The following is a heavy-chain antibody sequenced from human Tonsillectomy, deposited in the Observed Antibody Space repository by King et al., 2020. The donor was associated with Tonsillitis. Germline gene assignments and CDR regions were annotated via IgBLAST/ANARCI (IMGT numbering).Heavy chain of an antibody. D-gene: IGHD6-13*01. CDR3: ARRLYVGKQHPGYYFDY. Sequence: QLVQSGAEVKKPGSSVKVSCKASGGTFSSYAISWVRQAPGQGLEWMGRIIPILGIPNSAQKFQGRVTITADKSTSTAYMELSSLRSEDTAFYYCARRLYVGKQHPGYYFDYWGQGALVTVSS. CDR2: IIPILGIP. CDR1: GGTFSSYA. J-gene: IGHJ4*02. V-gene: IGHV1-69*04.